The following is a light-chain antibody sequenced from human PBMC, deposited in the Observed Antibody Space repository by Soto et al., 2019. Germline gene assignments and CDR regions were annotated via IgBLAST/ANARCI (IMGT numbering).Light chain of an antibody. CDR2: DAS. CDR3: QQYNSYPPT. J-gene: IGKJ4*01. V-gene: IGKV1-5*02. CDR1: QNIRRW. Sequence: DIQMTQSPSTLSASVGDTVTSICRARQNIRRWLAWYQQKPGKAPKLLIYDASTLESGVPSRFRGSGSGTAFTLTITSLLPDDVATDYCQQYNSYPPTFGGGATVEIK.